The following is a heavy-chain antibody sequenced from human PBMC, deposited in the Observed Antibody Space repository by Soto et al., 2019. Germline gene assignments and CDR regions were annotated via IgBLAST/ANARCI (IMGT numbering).Heavy chain of an antibody. CDR1: GFTFSSYS. D-gene: IGHD5-18*01. CDR3: ARRYSYGSDYYYYGMDV. CDR2: ISSSSSYI. Sequence: EVQLVESGGGLVKPGGSLRLSCAASGFTFSSYSMNWVRQAPGKGLEWGSSISSSSSYIYYADSVKGRFTISRDNAKNSLYLQMNSLRAEDTAVYYCARRYSYGSDYYYYGMDVWGQGTTVTVSS. V-gene: IGHV3-21*01. J-gene: IGHJ6*02.